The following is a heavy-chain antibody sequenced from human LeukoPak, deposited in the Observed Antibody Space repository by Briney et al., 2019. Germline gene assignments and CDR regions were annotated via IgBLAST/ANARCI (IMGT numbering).Heavy chain of an antibody. D-gene: IGHD3-10*01. CDR3: AREGGSGSYSVY. CDR1: GGTFSSDT. Sequence: GASVKVSCKXSGGTFSSDTISWVRQAPGQGLEWMGRIIPILGIANYAQEFQGRVTITADKSTSTAYMELSSLRSEDTAVYYCAREGGSGSYSVYWGQGTLVTVSS. CDR2: IIPILGIA. J-gene: IGHJ4*02. V-gene: IGHV1-69*04.